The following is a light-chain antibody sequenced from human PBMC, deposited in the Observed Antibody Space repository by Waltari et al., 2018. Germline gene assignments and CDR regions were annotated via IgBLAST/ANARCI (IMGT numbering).Light chain of an antibody. CDR1: SSNIRAGYY. V-gene: IGLV1-40*01. J-gene: IGLJ2*01. CDR2: ENN. CDR3: SAWDSSLSTVL. Sequence: QSVLTQPPSASGAPGQRVTIPCTGSSSNIRAGYYVTRYQQFPGTAPKLLIYENNKRPSGVSDRFSGSKSGTSASLTITGLQSEDEADYYCSAWDSSLSTVLFGGGTRLTVL.